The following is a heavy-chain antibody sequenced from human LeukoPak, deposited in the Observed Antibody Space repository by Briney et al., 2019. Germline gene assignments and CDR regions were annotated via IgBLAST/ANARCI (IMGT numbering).Heavy chain of an antibody. J-gene: IGHJ3*02. CDR2: ISGSGGST. D-gene: IGHD3-10*01. CDR1: GFTFSSYA. V-gene: IGHV3-23*01. CDR3: AKDLPFHFPFTMVRGVITNAFDI. Sequence: GGSLRLSCAASGFTFSSYAMSWVRQAPGKGLEWVSAISGSGGSTYYADSVKGRFTISRDNSKNTLYLQMNSLRAEDTAVYYCAKDLPFHFPFTMVRGVITNAFDIWGQGTMVTVSS.